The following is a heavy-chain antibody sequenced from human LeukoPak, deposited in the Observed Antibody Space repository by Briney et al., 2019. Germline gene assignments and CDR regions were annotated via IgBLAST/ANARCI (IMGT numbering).Heavy chain of an antibody. CDR1: GFTFSSYA. CDR3: ASPSAVTSRGDY. V-gene: IGHV3-23*01. J-gene: IGHJ4*02. CDR2: ISGSGGST. Sequence: GGSLRLSCAASGFTFSSYAMSWVRQAPGKGLEWVSAISGSGGSTYYADSVKGRFTISRDNSKNTLYLQMNSLRAEDTAVYCCASPSAVTSRGDYWGQGTLVTVFS. D-gene: IGHD4-17*01.